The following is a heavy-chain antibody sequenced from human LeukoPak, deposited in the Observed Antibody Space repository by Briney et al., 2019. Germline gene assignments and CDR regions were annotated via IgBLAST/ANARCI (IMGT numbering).Heavy chain of an antibody. Sequence: PGVSLRLSCSASGFMFSSYAMHWVRQAPGKGLEYVSGTNKNGGSTSYADPVKGRFTSSRDNSKNTLYLQMTSLRTEDTAVYYCVKGGTYTSMALDSWGQGTLVTVSS. J-gene: IGHJ4*02. V-gene: IGHV3-64D*06. D-gene: IGHD5-18*01. CDR3: VKGGTYTSMALDS. CDR1: GFMFSSYA. CDR2: TNKNGGST.